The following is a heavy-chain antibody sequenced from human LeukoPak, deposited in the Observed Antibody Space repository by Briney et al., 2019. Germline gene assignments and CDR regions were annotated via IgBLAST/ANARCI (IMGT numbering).Heavy chain of an antibody. CDR1: GGTFSSYA. CDR3: ARFADDDNWFDP. V-gene: IGHV1-69*05. J-gene: IGHJ5*02. D-gene: IGHD2-21*01. Sequence: SVKVSCKASGGTFSSYAISWVRQAPGQGLEWMGGIIPIFGTANYAQKFQGRVTITTDESTSTAYMELSSLRSEDTAVYYCARFADDDNWFDPWGQGTLVTVSS. CDR2: IIPIFGTA.